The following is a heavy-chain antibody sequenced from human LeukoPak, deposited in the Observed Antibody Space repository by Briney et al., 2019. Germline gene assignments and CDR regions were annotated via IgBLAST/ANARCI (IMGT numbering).Heavy chain of an antibody. D-gene: IGHD3-10*01. CDR3: ARYFGDPQGMDV. J-gene: IGHJ6*02. CDR2: ISGSSDAI. CDR1: GFTFSTYS. Sequence: PGGSLRLSCAASGFTFSTYSMSRVRQAPGKGLEWVSYISGSSDAIYYADSVKGRFTISRDNAKNSLYLQMNSLRDEDTAVYYCARYFGDPQGMDVWGQGTTVTASS. V-gene: IGHV3-48*02.